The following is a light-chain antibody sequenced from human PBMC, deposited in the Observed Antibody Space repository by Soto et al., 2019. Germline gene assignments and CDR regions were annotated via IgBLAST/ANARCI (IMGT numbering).Light chain of an antibody. CDR1: QDISNN. Sequence: DIQMTQSPSSLSASVGDRVTITCQASQDISNNLNWYQQTSGKAPKLLIYGAYNLETGVPSRFTGSQSGTAFTFTITSLQTEDVATYFCQQCDNLPPTFGRGTKVEI. V-gene: IGKV1-33*01. CDR2: GAY. J-gene: IGKJ4*01. CDR3: QQCDNLPPT.